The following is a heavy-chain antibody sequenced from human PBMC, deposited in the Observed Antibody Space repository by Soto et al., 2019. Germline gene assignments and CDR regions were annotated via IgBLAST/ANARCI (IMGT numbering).Heavy chain of an antibody. Sequence: PSETLSLTCTVSGVSITSSSFLWGWIRQPPGKGLEWIATMFYSENTYYNPSLKTRVAIPADTSKNQFSLKLSSVTAADTARYYCARVPRIFRYFDYWGQGTLVTVSS. CDR3: ARVPRIFRYFDY. J-gene: IGHJ4*03. CDR1: GVSITSSSFL. V-gene: IGHV4-39*01. D-gene: IGHD2-21*01. CDR2: MFYSENT.